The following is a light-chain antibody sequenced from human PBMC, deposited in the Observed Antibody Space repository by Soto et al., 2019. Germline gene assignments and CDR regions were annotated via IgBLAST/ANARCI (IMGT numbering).Light chain of an antibody. V-gene: IGKV1-5*01. CDR3: QQYNDYPWT. CDR1: QSVSGW. CDR2: DAS. Sequence: DIQMTQSPSTLSASVGDRVTITCRARQSVSGWLAWYQQKPGKAPELLIYDASSLERGVPSKFSGSGSGTEFTLTITSLQPDDFATYYCQQYNDYPWTFGQGTKVEIK. J-gene: IGKJ1*01.